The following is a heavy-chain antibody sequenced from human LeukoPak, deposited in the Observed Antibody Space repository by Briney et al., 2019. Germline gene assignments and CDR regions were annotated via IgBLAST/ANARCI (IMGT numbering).Heavy chain of an antibody. D-gene: IGHD5-24*01. J-gene: IGHJ4*01. Sequence: GGSQSLSCAASGFTFNHYVKHWVRQAPGAGREHVSILSSDGDGTYYASSVEGRFAISRDNSKNTLVLQFASLKPDDMAIYYCARSRSGYNVLDFWGQGTLVTV. V-gene: IGHV3-64*01. CDR1: GFTFNHYV. CDR2: LSSDGDGT. CDR3: ARSRSGYNVLDF.